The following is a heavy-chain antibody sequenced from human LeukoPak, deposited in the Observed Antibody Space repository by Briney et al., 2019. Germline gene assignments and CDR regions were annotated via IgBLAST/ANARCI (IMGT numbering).Heavy chain of an antibody. V-gene: IGHV4-39*02. J-gene: IGHJ4*02. CDR1: GGSISSSSYY. D-gene: IGHD1-1*01. CDR3: ARERRYNWNDDYDY. Sequence: SETLSLTCTVSGGSISSSSYYWGWIRQPPGKGLEWIGSIYYSGSTYYNPSLKSRVTISVDTSKNQFSLKLSSVPAADTAVYYCARERRYNWNDDYDYWGQGTLVTVSS. CDR2: IYYSGST.